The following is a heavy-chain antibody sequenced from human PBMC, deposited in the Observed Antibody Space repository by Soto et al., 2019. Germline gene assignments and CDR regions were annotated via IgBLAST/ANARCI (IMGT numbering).Heavy chain of an antibody. CDR1: GFTFSSYA. D-gene: IGHD3-16*01. V-gene: IGHV3-30-3*01. CDR2: ISYDGSNK. CDR3: AGGRGWLQRPGDY. J-gene: IGHJ4*02. Sequence: QVQLVESGGGVVQPGRSLRLSCAASGFTFSSYAMHWVRQAPGKGLEWVAVISYDGSNKYYADSVKGRFTISRDNSKNTLYLQMNSLRAEDTAVYYCAGGRGWLQRPGDYWGQGTLVTASS.